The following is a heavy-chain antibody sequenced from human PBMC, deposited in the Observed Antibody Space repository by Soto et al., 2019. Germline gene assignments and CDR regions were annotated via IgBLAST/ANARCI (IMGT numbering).Heavy chain of an antibody. CDR2: IFYSGST. J-gene: IGHJ4*02. Sequence: SETLSLTCTVSGGSISSGGYYWSWIRQHPGKGLEWIGYIFYSGSTNYNPSLKSRVTISVDTSKNQFSLKLSSVTAADTAVYYCARSRSSSWYYFDYWGQGTLVTVSS. CDR1: GGSISSGGYY. CDR3: ARSRSSSWYYFDY. D-gene: IGHD6-13*01. V-gene: IGHV4-61*08.